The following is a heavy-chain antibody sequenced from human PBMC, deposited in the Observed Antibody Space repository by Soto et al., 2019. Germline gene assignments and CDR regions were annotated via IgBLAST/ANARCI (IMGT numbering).Heavy chain of an antibody. Sequence: QVQLQESGPGLVKPSETLSLTCTVSGGSISSYYWSWIRQPPGKGLEWIGYIYYSGSTNYNPSLNSRVTISVDTSKNQFSLKLSSVTAADTAVYYCARDKNDYGDYVLSYWGQGTLVTVSS. CDR3: ARDKNDYGDYVLSY. J-gene: IGHJ4*02. V-gene: IGHV4-59*01. CDR1: GGSISSYY. CDR2: IYYSGST. D-gene: IGHD4-17*01.